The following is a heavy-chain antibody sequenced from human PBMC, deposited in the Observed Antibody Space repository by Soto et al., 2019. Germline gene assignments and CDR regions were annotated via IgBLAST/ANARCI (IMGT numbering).Heavy chain of an antibody. V-gene: IGHV4-31*03. CDR1: GGSIGIIAYY. D-gene: IGHD6-19*01. J-gene: IGHJ5*02. CDR2: IYYSGST. CDR3: ARVVRAVAGTVAFSS. Sequence: SETLSLTCTVSGGSIGIIAYYWAWFRQHPGKGLEWIEYIYYSGSTYYNPSLKSRVTISVDTSKNQLSLKLTSVTAADTAVYYCARVVRAVAGTVAFSSWGRGTLVTVSS.